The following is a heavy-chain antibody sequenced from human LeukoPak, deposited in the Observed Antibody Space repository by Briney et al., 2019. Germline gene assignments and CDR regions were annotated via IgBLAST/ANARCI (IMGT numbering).Heavy chain of an antibody. V-gene: IGHV1-69*06. CDR2: IIPIFGTA. D-gene: IGHD2-21*01. CDR3: ARAGGLQGGYYYYYGMDV. J-gene: IGHJ6*04. Sequence: GASVKVSCKASVGTFSSYAISWVRQAPGQGLEWMGGIIPIFGTANYAQKFQGRVTITADKSTSTAYMELSSVRSEDTAVYYCARAGGLQGGYYYYYGMDVWGKGTTVTVSS. CDR1: VGTFSSYA.